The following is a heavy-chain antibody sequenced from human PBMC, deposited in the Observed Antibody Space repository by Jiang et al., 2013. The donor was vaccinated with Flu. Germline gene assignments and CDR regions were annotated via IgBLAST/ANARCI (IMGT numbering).Heavy chain of an antibody. D-gene: IGHD2/OR15-2a*01. CDR3: ASLREYPRTSVIPL. CDR2: IYHNGTR. J-gene: IGHJ2*01. V-gene: IGHV4-4*02. CDR1: GGPIASSYW. Sequence: SGSGLVKPSGTLSLTCTVSGGPIASSYWWTCVRQAPGKGLEWIGEIYHNGTRNYNPSLKSRLTMSVDIFQNQFSLRLTSVTAADTAVYYCASLREYPRTSVIPLWGRGSQFTVSS.